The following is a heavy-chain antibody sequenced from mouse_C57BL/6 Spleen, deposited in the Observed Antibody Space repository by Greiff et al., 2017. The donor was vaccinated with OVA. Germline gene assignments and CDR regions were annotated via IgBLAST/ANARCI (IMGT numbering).Heavy chain of an antibody. CDR3: ARSQYYGSRDY. CDR1: GYTFTSYG. CDR2: IYPRSGNT. V-gene: IGHV1-81*01. D-gene: IGHD1-1*01. Sequence: VQLQQSGAELARPGASVKLSCKASGYTFTSYGISWVKQRTGQGLEWIGEIYPRSGNTYYNEKFKGKATLTADKSSSTAYMELRSLTSEDSAVYFCARSQYYGSRDYWGQGTTLTVSA. J-gene: IGHJ2*01.